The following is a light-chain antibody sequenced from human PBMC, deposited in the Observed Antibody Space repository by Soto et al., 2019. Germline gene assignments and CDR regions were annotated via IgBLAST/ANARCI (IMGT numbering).Light chain of an antibody. V-gene: IGKV1-8*01. Sequence: AIRMTQSPSSLSASTGARVTITCRASQGISSYLAWYQQKPGKAPKLLIYAASTLQSGVPSRFSGSGSGTDFTLTISCLQSEDFATYYCQQYYSYPWTFGHGTKVDIK. CDR2: AAS. CDR3: QQYYSYPWT. J-gene: IGKJ1*01. CDR1: QGISSY.